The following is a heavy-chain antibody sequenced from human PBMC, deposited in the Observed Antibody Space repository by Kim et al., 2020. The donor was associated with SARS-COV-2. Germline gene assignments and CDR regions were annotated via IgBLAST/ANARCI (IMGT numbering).Heavy chain of an antibody. CDR3: AKYHLSPNIAIDYYFDY. CDR1: GFTFSSYA. D-gene: IGHD5-12*01. CDR2: ISGSGGST. V-gene: IGHV3-23*01. J-gene: IGHJ4*02. Sequence: GGSLRLSCAASGFTFSSYAMSWVRQAPGKGLEWVSAISGSGGSTYYADSVKGRFTISRDNSKNTLYLQMNSLRAEDTAVYYCAKYHLSPNIAIDYYFDYWGQGTLVTVSS.